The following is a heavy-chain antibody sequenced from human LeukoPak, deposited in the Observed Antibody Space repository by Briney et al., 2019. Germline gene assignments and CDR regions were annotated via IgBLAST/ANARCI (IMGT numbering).Heavy chain of an antibody. D-gene: IGHD3-10*01. J-gene: IGHJ4*02. Sequence: SETLSLTCTVSGGSISSSNYYWGWIRQPPGKGLEWIGSIYYSGSTNYNPSLKSRVTISVDTSKNQFSLKLSSVTAADTTVYYCARGVHYPPTYYYGSGSSRFDYWGQGTLVTVSS. CDR1: GGSISSSNYY. V-gene: IGHV4-39*07. CDR3: ARGVHYPPTYYYGSGSSRFDY. CDR2: IYYSGST.